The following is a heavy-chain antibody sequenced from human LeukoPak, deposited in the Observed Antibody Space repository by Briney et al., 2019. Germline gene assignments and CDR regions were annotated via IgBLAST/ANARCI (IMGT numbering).Heavy chain of an antibody. D-gene: IGHD2-21*02. J-gene: IGHJ6*02. CDR3: ARACGGDCYHLNYYYYYGMDV. CDR1: GYTFTSYD. V-gene: IGHV1-8*01. CDR2: MNPNSGNT. Sequence: ASVTVSCKASGYTFTSYDINWVRQATGQGLEWMGWMNPNSGNTGYAQKFQGRVTMTRNTSISTAYMELSSLRSEDTAVYYCARACGGDCYHLNYYYYYGMDVWGQGTTVTVSS.